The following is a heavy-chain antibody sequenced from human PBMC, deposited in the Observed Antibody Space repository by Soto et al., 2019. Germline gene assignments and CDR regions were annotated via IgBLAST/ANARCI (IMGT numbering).Heavy chain of an antibody. D-gene: IGHD1-26*01. CDR1: GFTFSSYG. CDR2: ISYDGSNK. V-gene: IGHV3-30*18. CDR3: AKVGSGSYGYYYYYYGMDV. Sequence: QVQLVESGGGVVQPGRSLRLSCAASGFTFSSYGMHWVRQAPGKGLEWVAVISYDGSNKYYADSVKGRFTISRDNSKNTLYLQMNSLRAEDTAVYYCAKVGSGSYGYYYYYYGMDVWGQGTTVTVSS. J-gene: IGHJ6*02.